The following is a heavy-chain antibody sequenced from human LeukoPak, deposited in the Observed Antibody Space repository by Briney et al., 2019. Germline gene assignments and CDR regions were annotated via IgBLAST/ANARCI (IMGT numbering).Heavy chain of an antibody. CDR1: GGSLSGYY. Sequence: SETLSLTCTVSGGSLSGYYWSWIRQPPGKGLEWIGEINHSGSTNFNPSLKSRVTISVDTSKNQFSLKLSSVTAADTAVYYCARGMEAYYYYMDVWGKGTTVTVSS. D-gene: IGHD1-1*01. J-gene: IGHJ6*03. CDR3: ARGMEAYYYYMDV. CDR2: INHSGST. V-gene: IGHV4-34*01.